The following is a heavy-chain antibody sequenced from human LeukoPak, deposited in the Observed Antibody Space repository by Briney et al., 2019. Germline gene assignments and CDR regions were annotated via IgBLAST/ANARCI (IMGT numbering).Heavy chain of an antibody. CDR3: AKDFSGLIDY. CDR1: GFTFSSYS. Sequence: PGGSLRLSCAASGFTFSSYSMNWVRQAPGKGLEWVSYISSSSSTIYYADSVKGRFTISRDNSKNTLYLQMNSLRAEDTAVYYCAKDFSGLIDYWGQGTLVTVSS. V-gene: IGHV3-48*01. D-gene: IGHD3-22*01. J-gene: IGHJ4*02. CDR2: ISSSSSTI.